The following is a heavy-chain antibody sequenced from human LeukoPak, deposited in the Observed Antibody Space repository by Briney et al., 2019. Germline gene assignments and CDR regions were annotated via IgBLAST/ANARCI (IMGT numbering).Heavy chain of an antibody. V-gene: IGHV3-23*01. J-gene: IGHJ4*02. CDR2: ISGRGGST. CDR3: AKGTYGDYVFGY. CDR1: GFTFSSYA. Sequence: GGSLRLSCAASGFTFSSYAMSWVRQAPGKGLEWVSAISGRGGSTYYADSVTGRFTISRDNSKNTLYLQMNSLRAEDTAVYYCAKGTYGDYVFGYWGQGTLVTVSS. D-gene: IGHD4-17*01.